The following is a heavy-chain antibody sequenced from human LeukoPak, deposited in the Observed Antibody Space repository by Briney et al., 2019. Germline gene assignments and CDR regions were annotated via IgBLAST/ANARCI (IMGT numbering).Heavy chain of an antibody. CDR2: IYYSGST. CDR3: ARGLSNYYYDSSGYTFDY. D-gene: IGHD3-22*01. CDR1: GGSFSSYY. V-gene: IGHV4-59*01. Sequence: SETLSLTCAVHGGSFSSYYWSWIRQPPGKGLEWIGYIYYSGSTNYNPSLKSRVTISVDTSKNQFSLKLSSVTAADTAVYYCARGLSNYYYDSSGYTFDYWGQGTLVTVSS. J-gene: IGHJ4*02.